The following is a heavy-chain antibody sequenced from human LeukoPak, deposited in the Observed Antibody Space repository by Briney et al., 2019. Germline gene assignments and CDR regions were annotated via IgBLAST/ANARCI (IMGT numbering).Heavy chain of an antibody. CDR1: GFTFSGYW. Sequence: GGSLRLSCAASGFTFSGYWMHWVRQAPGKGLVWVSRINSDGSSTYYADSVKGRFTISRDNSKNTLYLQMNSLRAEDTAVYYCAKHSSNYDILTGPYYFDYWGQGTLVTVSS. CDR3: AKHSSNYDILTGPYYFDY. D-gene: IGHD3-9*01. V-gene: IGHV3-74*01. CDR2: INSDGSST. J-gene: IGHJ4*02.